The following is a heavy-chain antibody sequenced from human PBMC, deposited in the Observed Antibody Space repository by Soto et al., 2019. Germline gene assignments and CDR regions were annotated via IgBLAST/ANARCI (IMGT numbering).Heavy chain of an antibody. CDR1: GGSISSYY. CDR3: ARAYKSDYFDY. D-gene: IGHD3-10*01. V-gene: IGHV4-59*01. Sequence: LSLTFTVSGGSISSYYWSWIRQPPGKGLEWIGYIYYSGSTNYNPSLKSRVTISVDTSKNQFSLKLSSVTAADTAVYYCARAYKSDYFDYWGQGTLVTVSS. CDR2: IYYSGST. J-gene: IGHJ4*02.